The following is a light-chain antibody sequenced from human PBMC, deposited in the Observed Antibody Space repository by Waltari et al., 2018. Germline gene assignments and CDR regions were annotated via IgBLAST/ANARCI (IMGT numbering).Light chain of an antibody. Sequence: QSALTQPRSVSGSPGPSVTISCTGSSSDVGGYNAVSCYQQFPGKGPKVLIYDVSKRLSGVPDRFSGSKSGNTASLTISGLQAEDEAAYYCCSYAGTYTFFVFGSGTEVTVL. V-gene: IGLV2-11*01. CDR1: SSDVGGYNA. CDR3: CSYAGTYTFFV. CDR2: DVS. J-gene: IGLJ1*01.